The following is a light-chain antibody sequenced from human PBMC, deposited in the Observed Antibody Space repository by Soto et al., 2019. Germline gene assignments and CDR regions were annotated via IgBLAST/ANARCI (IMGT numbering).Light chain of an antibody. Sequence: EIVMTQSPAALSVSPGERATLSCRASQSVGSNLAWYQQKPGQAPRLLIYGASTRATGIAARFSGSGSGTEFTLTISSLQSGDFAVYYCQHYNNWPPWTFGQGTTVEMK. CDR1: QSVGSN. J-gene: IGKJ1*01. CDR3: QHYNNWPPWT. CDR2: GAS. V-gene: IGKV3-15*01.